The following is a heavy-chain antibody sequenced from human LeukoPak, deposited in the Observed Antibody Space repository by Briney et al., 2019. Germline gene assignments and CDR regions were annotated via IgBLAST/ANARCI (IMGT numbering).Heavy chain of an antibody. J-gene: IGHJ4*02. V-gene: IGHV3-49*03. CDR2: IRSKAYTGTT. Sequence: GGSLRLSCAASGFTFSDYYMSWIRQAPGKGLEWVGFIRSKAYTGTTEYAASVKGRFTISRDDSKSIAYLQMNSLKTEDTAVYYCTRALRIAVAGTKYYFDYWGQGTLVTVSS. CDR1: GFTFSDYY. D-gene: IGHD6-19*01. CDR3: TRALRIAVAGTKYYFDY.